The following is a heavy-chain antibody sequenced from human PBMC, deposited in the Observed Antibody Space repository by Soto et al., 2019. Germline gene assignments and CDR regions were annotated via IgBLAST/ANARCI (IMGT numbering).Heavy chain of an antibody. J-gene: IGHJ6*03. CDR1: GYTFTSYY. Sequence: ASVKVSCKASGYTFTSYYMHWVRQAPGQGLEWMGIINPSGGSTSYAQKFQGRVTMTRDTSTSTVYMELSSLRSEDTAVYYCARGLYGDGDYGGDYYYMDVWGKGTTVTVSS. CDR2: INPSGGST. D-gene: IGHD4-17*01. CDR3: ARGLYGDGDYGGDYYYMDV. V-gene: IGHV1-46*03.